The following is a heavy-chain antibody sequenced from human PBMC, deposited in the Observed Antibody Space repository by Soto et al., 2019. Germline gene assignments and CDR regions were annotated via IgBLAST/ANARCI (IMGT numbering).Heavy chain of an antibody. V-gene: IGHV5-10-1*01. Sequence: EVQLVPSGAEVKKPGESLRISCKGSGYSFTSYWNSWVRQMPGKGLEWMGRIDPSDYYTNYSPSFQGHVTISADKSISTAYLQWSSRKASDSAMYYCAALTMRARGYYYGMDVWGQVTTFTVSS. CDR1: GYSFTSYW. D-gene: IGHD3-22*01. CDR3: AALTMRARGYYYGMDV. CDR2: IDPSDYYT. J-gene: IGHJ6*02.